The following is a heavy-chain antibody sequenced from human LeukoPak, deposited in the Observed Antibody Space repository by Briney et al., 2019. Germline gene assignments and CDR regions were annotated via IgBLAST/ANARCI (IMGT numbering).Heavy chain of an antibody. V-gene: IGHV3-23*01. CDR1: GFTFSSYA. D-gene: IGHD3-9*01. J-gene: IGHJ4*02. Sequence: QSGGSLRLSCAASGFTFSSYAMSWVRQAPGKGLEWVSAISGSGESTYSADSVKGRFTISRDNSKNTLYLQMNSLRAEDTAVYYCAKDVFELYDIYDHWGQGTLVTVSS. CDR3: AKDVFELYDIYDH. CDR2: ISGSGEST.